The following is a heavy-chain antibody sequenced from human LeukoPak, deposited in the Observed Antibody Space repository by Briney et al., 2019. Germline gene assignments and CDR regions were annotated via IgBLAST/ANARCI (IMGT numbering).Heavy chain of an antibody. CDR3: TRSGHAGERDY. V-gene: IGHV1-46*01. D-gene: IGHD1-1*01. CDR2: INPSGGST. CDR1: GYTFTSYY. J-gene: IGHJ4*02. Sequence: ASEKVSCKASGYTFTSYYLHWVRQAPGQGLEWMGIINPSGGSTTYAQKFQGRVTMTRYMSTNTIYMELSSLRSEDTAVYYCTRSGHAGERDYWGQGTLVTVSS.